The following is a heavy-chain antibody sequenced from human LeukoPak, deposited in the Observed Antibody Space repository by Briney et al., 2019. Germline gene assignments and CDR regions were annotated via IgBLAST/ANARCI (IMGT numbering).Heavy chain of an antibody. CDR3: ASGVHTAMATPFDY. CDR1: GDSVSSNSAA. Sequence: SQTLSLTCVISGDSVSSNSAAWNWIRQSPSRGLEWLGRTYYRSKLFNHYAVSVKSRITINPDTSKNQFSLKLSSVTAADTAVYYCASGVHTAMATPFDYWGQGTLVTVSS. J-gene: IGHJ4*02. CDR2: TYYRSKLFN. D-gene: IGHD5-18*01. V-gene: IGHV6-1*01.